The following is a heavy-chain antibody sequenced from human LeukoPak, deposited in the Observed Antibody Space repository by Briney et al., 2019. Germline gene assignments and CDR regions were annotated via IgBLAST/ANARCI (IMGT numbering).Heavy chain of an antibody. D-gene: IGHD3-10*01. Sequence: ASVKVSCKASGYTFTGYYMHWVRQAPGQGLEWMGRINPNSGGTNYAQKFQGRVTMTRDTSISTAFMELYSLRSDDTAVYYCARDRAWDMDVWGKGTTVTVS. CDR3: ARDRAWDMDV. CDR1: GYTFTGYY. V-gene: IGHV1-2*06. J-gene: IGHJ6*03. CDR2: INPNSGGT.